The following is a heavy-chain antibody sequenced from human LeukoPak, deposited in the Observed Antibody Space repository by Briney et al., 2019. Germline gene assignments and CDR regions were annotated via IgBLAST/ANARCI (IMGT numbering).Heavy chain of an antibody. CDR2: IIPIFGTA. J-gene: IGHJ1*01. CDR1: GGTFSSYA. CDR3: ARDNGYSSGWYLMGYFQH. V-gene: IGHV1-69*13. Sequence: ASVKVSCKASGGTFSSYAISWVRQAPGQGLEWMGGIIPIFGTANYAQRFQGRVTITADESTSTAYMELSSLRSEDMAVYYCARDNGYSSGWYLMGYFQHWGQGTLVTVSS. D-gene: IGHD6-19*01.